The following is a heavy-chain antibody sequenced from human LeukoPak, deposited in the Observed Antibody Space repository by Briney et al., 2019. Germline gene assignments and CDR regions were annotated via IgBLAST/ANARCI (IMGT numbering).Heavy chain of an antibody. V-gene: IGHV3-23*01. J-gene: IGHJ4*01. CDR3: AKDRPGYGLFDY. D-gene: IGHD5-18*01. CDR1: GFSFSSYA. Sequence: GGSLRLSCAASGFSFSSYAMGWVRQAPGKGLEWVSVISASSSRTDYADSVKGRFTITRDNSKNTLYLQMNSLRADDTAVYYCAKDRPGYGLFDYWGHGTLVTVSS. CDR2: ISASSSRT.